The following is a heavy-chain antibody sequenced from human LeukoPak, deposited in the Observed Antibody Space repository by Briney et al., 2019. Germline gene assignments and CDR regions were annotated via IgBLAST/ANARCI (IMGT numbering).Heavy chain of an antibody. J-gene: IGHJ4*02. CDR2: IRYSGSS. V-gene: IGHV4-31*03. CDR1: GGSISSGGYY. Sequence: PSQTLSLTCTLSGGSISSGGYYWSWIRQLPGKGLEWIGHIRYSGSSYSTPSLKSRLTFSADTSKNQFSLELTSVTAADTAVYFCASRIPDGPLDSWGQGTLVIVSS. CDR3: ASRIPDGPLDS.